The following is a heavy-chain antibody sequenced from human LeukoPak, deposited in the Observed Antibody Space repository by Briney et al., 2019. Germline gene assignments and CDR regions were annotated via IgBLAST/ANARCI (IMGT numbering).Heavy chain of an antibody. CDR3: ARGVWFDP. J-gene: IGHJ5*02. V-gene: IGHV3-66*01. Sequence: PGGSLRLSCAASGFTVRSNYMSWVRQAPGKGLEGVSVFYSGGSTYYADSVKGRFTISRDNSKNTLYLQMSSLRGEDTAVYYCARGVWFDPWGQGTLVTVCS. CDR2: FYSGGST. CDR1: GFTVRSNY.